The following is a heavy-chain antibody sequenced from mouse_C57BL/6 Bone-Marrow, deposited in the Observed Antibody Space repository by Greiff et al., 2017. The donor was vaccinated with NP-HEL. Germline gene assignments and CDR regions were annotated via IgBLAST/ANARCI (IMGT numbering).Heavy chain of an antibody. V-gene: IGHV3-6*01. CDR2: ISYDGSN. CDR3: ARDKYGAWFAY. CDR1: GYSITSGYY. J-gene: IGHJ3*01. D-gene: IGHD2-10*02. Sequence: EVQLVESGPGLVKPSQSLSLTCSVTGYSITSGYYWKWIRQFPGNKLEWMGYISYDGSNNYNPSLKNRISITRDTSKNQFFLKLNSVTTEDTATYYCARDKYGAWFAYWGQGTLVTVSA.